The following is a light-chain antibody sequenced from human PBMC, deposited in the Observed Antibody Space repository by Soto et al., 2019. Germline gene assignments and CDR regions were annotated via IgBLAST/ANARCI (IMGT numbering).Light chain of an antibody. V-gene: IGKV1-9*01. J-gene: IGKJ3*01. CDR3: QQLNNSPYT. CDR1: QGISSY. CDR2: AAS. Sequence: DIQLTQSPSFLSASVGDRVTITCRASQGISSYLAWYQQKPGKAPNLLIYAASTLQSGVPSRFSGSGYGTEFTLTISSLELNDFAPYCCQQLNNSPYTFGPGIKVDIK.